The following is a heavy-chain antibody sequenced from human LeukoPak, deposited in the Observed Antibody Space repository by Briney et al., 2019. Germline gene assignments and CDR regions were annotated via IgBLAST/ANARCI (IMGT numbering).Heavy chain of an antibody. CDR2: IYYSGST. Sequence: PSETLSLTCTVSGGSISSYYWSWIRQPPGKGLEWIGSIYYSGSTYHNPSLKSRVTISVDTSKNQFSLKLSSVTAADTAVYYCARSLLWFGELLPQLWFDPWGQGTLVTVSS. CDR3: ARSLLWFGELLPQLWFDP. D-gene: IGHD3-10*01. CDR1: GGSISSYY. V-gene: IGHV4-39*07. J-gene: IGHJ5*02.